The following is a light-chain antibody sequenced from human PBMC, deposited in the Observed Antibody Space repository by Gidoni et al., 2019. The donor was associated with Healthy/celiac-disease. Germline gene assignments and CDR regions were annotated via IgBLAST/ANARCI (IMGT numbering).Light chain of an antibody. CDR2: DAS. J-gene: IGKJ2*01. Sequence: EIVLTQSPAPLSLSPGERATLSCRASQSCISYLAWYQQKPGQAPRLLIYDASNRATGIPARFRCSGSGTDFTPTIRRLEAEDFAVYFCQQRSNWSYTFGQGTKLEIK. V-gene: IGKV3-11*01. CDR3: QQRSNWSYT. CDR1: QSCISY.